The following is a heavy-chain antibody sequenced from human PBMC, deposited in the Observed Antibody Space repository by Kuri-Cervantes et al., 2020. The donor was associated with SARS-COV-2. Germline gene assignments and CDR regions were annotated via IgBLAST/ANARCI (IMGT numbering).Heavy chain of an antibody. CDR2: FYYVGIT. CDR1: GGSFNSHY. V-gene: IGHV4-59*08. Sequence: ESLKISCTVSGGSFNSHYWTWIRQPPGKGLEWIGYFYYVGITNYNPSLKSRLTISVDTFKSQFSLKLSSVTAADTARYFCARHTWPDTRGDHPHDAFDIWGQGTVVTVSS. J-gene: IGHJ3*02. D-gene: IGHD2-21*01. CDR3: ARHTWPDTRGDHPHDAFDI.